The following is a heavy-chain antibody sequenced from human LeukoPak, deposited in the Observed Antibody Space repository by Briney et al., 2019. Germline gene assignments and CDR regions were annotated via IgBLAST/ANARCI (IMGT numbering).Heavy chain of an antibody. CDR2: MYFGGSS. CDR3: TGASRGYSYGFAEY. J-gene: IGHJ4*02. Sequence: SETLSLTCTVSGGSISSYYWSWIRQPPGKGLEWIGYMYFGGSSNYNPSLKSRVTISIDTSTNQLSLNLNSVTAADTAVYYCTGASRGYSYGFAEYWGQGTLVTVSS. D-gene: IGHD5-18*01. CDR1: GGSISSYY. V-gene: IGHV4-59*01.